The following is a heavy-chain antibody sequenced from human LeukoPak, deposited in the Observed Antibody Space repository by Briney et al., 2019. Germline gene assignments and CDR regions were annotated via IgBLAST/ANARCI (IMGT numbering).Heavy chain of an antibody. CDR1: GGSFSGYY. J-gene: IGHJ3*02. Sequence: PSETLSLTCAVYGGSFSGYYWSWIRQPPGKGLEWIGEINHSGSTNYNPSLKSRVTISVDTSKNQFSLKLSSVTAADTAVYYCARRWFGVLRAFGIWGQGTMVTVSS. CDR3: ARRWFGVLRAFGI. CDR2: INHSGST. V-gene: IGHV4-34*01. D-gene: IGHD3-10*01.